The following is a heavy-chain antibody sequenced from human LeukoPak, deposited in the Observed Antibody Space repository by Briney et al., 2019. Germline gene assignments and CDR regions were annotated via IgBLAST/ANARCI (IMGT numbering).Heavy chain of an antibody. Sequence: GGSLRLSCAVSGFTFSSYGMHWVRQAPGKGLEWVAVIWYDGSNKYYADSVKGRFTISRDNSKNTLYLQMNSLRAEDTAVYYCARDAYYYDSSGYYENWYFDLWGRGTLVTVSS. J-gene: IGHJ2*01. CDR3: ARDAYYYDSSGYYENWYFDL. D-gene: IGHD3-22*01. CDR1: GFTFSSYG. V-gene: IGHV3-33*08. CDR2: IWYDGSNK.